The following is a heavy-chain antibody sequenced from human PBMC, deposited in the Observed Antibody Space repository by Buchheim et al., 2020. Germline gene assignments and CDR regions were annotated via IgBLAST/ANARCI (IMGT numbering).Heavy chain of an antibody. CDR2: INHSGST. D-gene: IGHD3-22*01. CDR1: GGSFSGYY. V-gene: IGHV4-34*01. J-gene: IGHJ5*02. CDR3: ARVYYYDSSGYYYVKDWFDP. Sequence: QVQLQESGPGLLKPSETLSLTCAVYGGSFSGYYWSWIRQPPGKGLEWIGEINHSGSTNYNPSLKSRVTISVDTSKNQFSLKLSSVTAADTAVYYCARVYYYDSSGYYYVKDWFDPWGQGTL.